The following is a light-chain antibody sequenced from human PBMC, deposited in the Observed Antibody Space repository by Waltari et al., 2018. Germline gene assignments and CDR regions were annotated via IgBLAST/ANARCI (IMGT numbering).Light chain of an antibody. CDR2: VNSDGSH. J-gene: IGLJ3*02. CDR1: SGHSSNV. V-gene: IGLV4-69*01. Sequence: QLVLTQSPSASASLGASVKLTCTLSSGHSSNVIPWHQQQPEKGPRYLMKVNSDGSHSKGDEIPDRFSGSSAGAERHLTISSLQSEDEADYYCQTGGHGTWVFGGGTKLTVL. CDR3: QTGGHGTWV.